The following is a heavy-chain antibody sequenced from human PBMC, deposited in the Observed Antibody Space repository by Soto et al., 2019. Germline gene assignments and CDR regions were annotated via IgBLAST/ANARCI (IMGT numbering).Heavy chain of an antibody. V-gene: IGHV3-73*02. CDR1: GFTFSGSA. CDR3: TSYYDSSGYHPFDY. CDR2: IRSKANSYAT. D-gene: IGHD3-22*01. J-gene: IGHJ4*02. Sequence: VQLVESGGGLVQPGGSLKLSCAASGFTFSGSAMHWVRQASGKGLEWVGRIRSKANSYATAYAASVKGRFTISREDSKNTAYLQMNSLKTEDTAVYYCTSYYDSSGYHPFDYWGQGTLVTVSS.